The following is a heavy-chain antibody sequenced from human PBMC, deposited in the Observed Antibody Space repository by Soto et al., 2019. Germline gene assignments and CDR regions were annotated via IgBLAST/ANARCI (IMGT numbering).Heavy chain of an antibody. J-gene: IGHJ4*02. CDR3: ARGVATVPYYYFDY. Sequence: ASVKVSCKASGYTFTSYDINWVRQATGQGLEWMGWMNTNSGNTGYAQKFQGRVTMTRNTSISTAYMELSSLRSEDTAVYYCARGVATVPYYYFDYWGQGTLVTVSS. D-gene: IGHD5-12*01. CDR1: GYTFTSYD. CDR2: MNTNSGNT. V-gene: IGHV1-8*01.